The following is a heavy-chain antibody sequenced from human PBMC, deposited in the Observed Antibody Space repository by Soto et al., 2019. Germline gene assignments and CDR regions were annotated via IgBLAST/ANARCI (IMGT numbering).Heavy chain of an antibody. Sequence: ASVKVSCKASGFTFTSYAITWVRQAPGQGLEWMGWISGYNGNTKYAQKLQGRVTMTTDTSTSTPYMEMRSLRSDDTAVYYCARDQWELDLLDHWGRGTLVTVSS. CDR3: ARDQWELDLLDH. D-gene: IGHD1-7*01. V-gene: IGHV1-18*04. J-gene: IGHJ4*02. CDR2: ISGYNGNT. CDR1: GFTFTSYA.